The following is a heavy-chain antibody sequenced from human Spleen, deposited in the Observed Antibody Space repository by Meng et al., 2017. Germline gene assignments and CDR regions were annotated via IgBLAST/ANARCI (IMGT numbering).Heavy chain of an antibody. V-gene: IGHV4-30-4*07. D-gene: IGHD4-11*01. CDR3: ARGPTTMAHDFDY. Sequence: VQLQQWGPGLGKLLQTLSLTCSVSGGSISSGGYYWSWIRQPTGKGLEWIGEINHSGSTNYNPSLESRATISVDTSQNNLSLKLSSVTAADSAVYYCARGPTTMAHDFDYWGRGTLVTVSS. CDR2: INHSGST. J-gene: IGHJ4*02. CDR1: GGSISSGGYY.